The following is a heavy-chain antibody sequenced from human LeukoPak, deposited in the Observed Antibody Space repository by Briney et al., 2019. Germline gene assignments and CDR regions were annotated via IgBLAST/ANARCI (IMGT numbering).Heavy chain of an antibody. Sequence: GGSLRLSCAASGFTFSSYAMSWVRQAPGKGLEWVSAISGSGGSTYYADSEKGRFTISRDNSKNTLYLQMNSLRAEDTAVYYCAKVGSIAAAANGFDYWGQGTLVTVSS. CDR2: ISGSGGST. D-gene: IGHD6-13*01. CDR3: AKVGSIAAAANGFDY. CDR1: GFTFSSYA. V-gene: IGHV3-23*01. J-gene: IGHJ4*02.